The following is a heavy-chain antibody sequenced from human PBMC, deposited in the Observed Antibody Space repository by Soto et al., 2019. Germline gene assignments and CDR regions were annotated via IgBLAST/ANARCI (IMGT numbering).Heavy chain of an antibody. D-gene: IGHD3-10*01. CDR3: ARGDRGGSGSPASYYYSGLDV. CDR1: GFIVNYYA. V-gene: IGHV3-23*01. J-gene: IGHJ6*02. CDR2: VSARGDMK. Sequence: DVKLLESVGDLVQPGGTLRLSCTASGFIVNYYAMSWVRQPPGKAMDWVSSVSARGDMKYNSDSVKGWFTISRDNSNNALFLQMNSLRIEDTALYYCARGDRGGSGSPASYYYSGLDVWGQGTTVTVS.